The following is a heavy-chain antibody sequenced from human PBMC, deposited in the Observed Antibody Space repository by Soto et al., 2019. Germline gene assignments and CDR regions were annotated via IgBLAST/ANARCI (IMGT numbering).Heavy chain of an antibody. Sequence: QVQLVQSGAEVKKPGSSVKVSCKASGGTFSSYAISWVRQAPGQGLEWMGGIVPIFGTANYAQKFQGRVTITADESTSTAYMELISLRSDDTAVYYCARGSPSIYSSDTYYYGMDVWGQGTTVTVSS. V-gene: IGHV1-69*01. CDR1: GGTFSSYA. D-gene: IGHD6-19*01. CDR3: ARGSPSIYSSDTYYYGMDV. J-gene: IGHJ6*02. CDR2: IVPIFGTA.